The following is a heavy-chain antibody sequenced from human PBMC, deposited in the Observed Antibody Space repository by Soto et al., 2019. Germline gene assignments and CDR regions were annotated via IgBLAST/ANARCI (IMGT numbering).Heavy chain of an antibody. V-gene: IGHV4-59*01. J-gene: IGHJ4*02. CDR1: SDSITNYY. CDR2: IHDSGRS. D-gene: IGHD2-15*01. CDR3: ASGGGTRGWY. Sequence: QVQLQESGPGLVKPSETLSLTCTVSSDSITNYYWSWIRQSPGKGLEWIGYIHDSGRSNYNPSLKRELKIAGDTAKKRCSRRRNSGTAGATAVFYCASGGGTRGWYWGQGTLVTVSS.